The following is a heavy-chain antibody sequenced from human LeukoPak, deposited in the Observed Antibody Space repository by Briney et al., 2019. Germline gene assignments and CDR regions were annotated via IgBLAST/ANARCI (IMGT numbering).Heavy chain of an antibody. CDR2: IYYSGST. V-gene: IGHV4-39*01. CDR1: GGSISSSSYY. J-gene: IGHJ5*02. CDR3: ASHKAVAGTSAWFDP. Sequence: KPSETLSLTCTVSGGSISSSSYYWGWIRQPPGKGLEWIGSIYYSGSTYYNPSLKSRVTISVDTSKNQFSLKLSSVTAADTAVYYCASHKAVAGTSAWFDPWGQGTLVTVSS. D-gene: IGHD6-19*01.